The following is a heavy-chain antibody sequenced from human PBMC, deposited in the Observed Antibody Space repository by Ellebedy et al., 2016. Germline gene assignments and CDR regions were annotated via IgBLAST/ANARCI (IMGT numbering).Heavy chain of an antibody. D-gene: IGHD5-18*01. CDR3: ARDPDTANKIDY. CDR1: GFTFSAHY. V-gene: IGHV3-21*01. Sequence: GGSLRLXCAASGFTFSAHYMHWVRQAPGKGLEWVSFITSSGGHMYYADSVKGRFTISRDNAKNSLYLHMNSLRAEDTAIYYCARDPDTANKIDYWGQGTLVTVSA. CDR2: ITSSGGHM. J-gene: IGHJ4*02.